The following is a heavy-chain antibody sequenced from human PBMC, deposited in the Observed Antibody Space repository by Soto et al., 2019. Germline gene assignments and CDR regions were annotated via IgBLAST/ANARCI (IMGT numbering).Heavy chain of an antibody. V-gene: IGHV1-18*01. D-gene: IGHD2-15*01. J-gene: IGHJ4*02. CDR3: ARESSGRFDY. CDR2: ISAYNGST. Sequence: ASVKVSCKASGYTFTSYGISWVRQAPGQGLEWMGRISAYNGSTSYAQKFQGRVTMTRDTSTSTVYMELSSLRSEDTAVYYCARESSGRFDYWGQGTLVTVSS. CDR1: GYTFTSYG.